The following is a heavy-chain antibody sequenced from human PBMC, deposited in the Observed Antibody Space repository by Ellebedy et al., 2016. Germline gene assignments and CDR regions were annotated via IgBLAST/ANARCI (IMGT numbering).Heavy chain of an antibody. J-gene: IGHJ6*02. D-gene: IGHD4-17*01. Sequence: SETLSLXXTVSGGSVSSGSYYWSWIRQPPGKGLEWIGSIYYSGSTYYNPSLKSRVTISVDTSKNQFSLKLSSVTAADTAVYYCARHFTLTTVTSNHYYGMDVWGQGTTVTVSS. V-gene: IGHV4-39*01. CDR3: ARHFTLTTVTSNHYYGMDV. CDR1: GGSVSSGSYY. CDR2: IYYSGST.